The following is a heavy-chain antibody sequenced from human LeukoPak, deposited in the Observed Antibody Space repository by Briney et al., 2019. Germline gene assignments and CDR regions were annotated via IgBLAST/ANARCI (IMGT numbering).Heavy chain of an antibody. J-gene: IGHJ6*03. CDR2: IIPIFGTA. Sequence: SVKVSCKASGGTFSSYAISWVRQAPGQGLEWMGGIIPIFGTANYAQKFQGRVTITADESTSTAYMELSSLRSEDTAVYYCARSHCDFWKESYYYYYMDVWGKGTTVTVSS. CDR3: ARSHCDFWKESYYYYYMDV. CDR1: GGTFSSYA. V-gene: IGHV1-69*01. D-gene: IGHD3-3*01.